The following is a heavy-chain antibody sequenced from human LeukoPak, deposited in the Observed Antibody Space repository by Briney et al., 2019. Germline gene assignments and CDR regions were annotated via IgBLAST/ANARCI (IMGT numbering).Heavy chain of an antibody. CDR3: ARDPTTVVTPSYFDY. J-gene: IGHJ4*02. CDR2: ISSSSSTI. Sequence: GGSLRLSCAASGFTFSSYSMNWVRQAPGKGLEWVSYISSSSSTIYYADSVKGRFTISRDNAKNSLYLQMNSLRAEDTAVYYCARDPTTVVTPSYFDYWGQGTLVTVSS. CDR1: GFTFSSYS. V-gene: IGHV3-48*04. D-gene: IGHD4-23*01.